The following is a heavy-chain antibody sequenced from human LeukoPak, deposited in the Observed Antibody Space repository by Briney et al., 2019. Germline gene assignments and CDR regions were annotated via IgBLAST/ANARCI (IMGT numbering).Heavy chain of an antibody. D-gene: IGHD4-17*01. CDR1: GYTFTSYG. J-gene: IGHJ4*02. CDR2: ISAYNGNT. CDR3: ARFYYGDYPDY. Sequence: ASVKVSCKASGYTFTSYGISWLRQGPGQGHEWMGWISAYNGNTNYAQKLQGRVTMTTDTSTSTAYMELRSLRSDDTAVYYCARFYYGDYPDYWGQGTLVTVPS. V-gene: IGHV1-18*01.